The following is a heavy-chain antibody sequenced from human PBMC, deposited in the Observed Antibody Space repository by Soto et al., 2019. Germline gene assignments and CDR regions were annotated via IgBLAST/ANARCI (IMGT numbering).Heavy chain of an antibody. J-gene: IGHJ4*02. CDR2: IIPVFGTA. V-gene: IGHV1-69*06. CDR3: ARDPLTTVTTWLAN. Sequence: QVQLVQSGGEVKKPGSSVKVSCKASGGTFSSYAISWVRQAPGQGLEWMGGIIPVFGTANYAQKCQGRVTITADKSTSTAYMELSSLRSEDTAVYYCARDPLTTVTTWLANWGQGTLVTVSS. D-gene: IGHD4-17*01. CDR1: GGTFSSYA.